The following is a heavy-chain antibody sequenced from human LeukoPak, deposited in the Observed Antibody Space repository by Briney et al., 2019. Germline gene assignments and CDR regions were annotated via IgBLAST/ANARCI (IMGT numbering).Heavy chain of an antibody. V-gene: IGHV3-23*01. CDR3: ATGAASSGWLGHDH. Sequence: GGSLRLSCVASGFAFSSLSMSWVRQAPGKGLEWVSDISASADNTHYAVSVKGRFIIFRDNSKNTVFLQMNSLTVEDTAVYYCATGAASSGWLGHDHWGQGTLVTVSS. J-gene: IGHJ4*02. CDR2: ISASADNT. D-gene: IGHD6-13*01. CDR1: GFAFSSLS.